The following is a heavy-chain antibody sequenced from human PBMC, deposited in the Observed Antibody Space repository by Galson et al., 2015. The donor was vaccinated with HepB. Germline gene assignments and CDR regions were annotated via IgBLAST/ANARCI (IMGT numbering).Heavy chain of an antibody. CDR3: ARGAYDILTGYQYYFDY. V-gene: IGHV3-21*01. D-gene: IGHD3-9*01. J-gene: IGHJ4*02. CDR2: TSSSSSYK. CDR1: GFTFSSYS. Sequence: SLRLSCAASGFTFSSYSMNWVRQAPGKGLEWVSSTSSSSSYKYYAGSVKGRFTISRDNAKNSLYLQMNSLRAEDTAVYYCARGAYDILTGYQYYFDYWGQGTLVTVSS.